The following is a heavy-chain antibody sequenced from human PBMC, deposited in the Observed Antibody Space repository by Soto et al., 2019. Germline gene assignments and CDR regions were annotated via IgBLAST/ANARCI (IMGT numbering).Heavy chain of an antibody. CDR1: GFTFTSSA. J-gene: IGHJ4*02. Sequence: ASVKVSCKASGFTFTSSAVQWVRQAPGQGLEWIGWIGAYNGNTNYAQKLQGRVTMTTDTSTSTAYMELRSLRSDDTAVYYCARDASRVYYFDYWGQGTLVTVSS. CDR2: IGAYNGNT. CDR3: ARDASRVYYFDY. V-gene: IGHV1-18*01.